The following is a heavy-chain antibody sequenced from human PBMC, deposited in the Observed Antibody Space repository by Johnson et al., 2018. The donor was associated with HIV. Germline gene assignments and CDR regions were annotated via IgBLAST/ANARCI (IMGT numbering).Heavy chain of an antibody. D-gene: IGHD1-26*01. J-gene: IGHJ3*02. CDR2: IYSRDTT. CDR1: GFTVISNY. Sequence: VQLVESGGGVVQPGRSLRLSCAASGFTVISNYMTWVRQAPGKGLEWVSIIYSRDTTYYADSVKGRFTISRDSSKNTLYLQMNSLRVEDTAVYYCAREGAWEVRPGAFDIWGQGTMVTVSS. CDR3: AREGAWEVRPGAFDI. V-gene: IGHV3-66*01.